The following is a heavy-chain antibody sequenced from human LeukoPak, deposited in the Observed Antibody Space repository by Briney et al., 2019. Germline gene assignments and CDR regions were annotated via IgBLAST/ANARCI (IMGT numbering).Heavy chain of an antibody. CDR1: GYTFTGYY. V-gene: IGHV1-18*04. Sequence: GASVKVSCKASGYTFTGYYMHWVRQAPGQGLEWMGWISAYNGNTNYAQKLQGRVTMTTDTSTSTAYMELRSLRSDDTAVYYCARTGYCSGGSCYTDTPVDFQHWGQGTLVTVSS. J-gene: IGHJ1*01. D-gene: IGHD2-15*01. CDR3: ARTGYCSGGSCYTDTPVDFQH. CDR2: ISAYNGNT.